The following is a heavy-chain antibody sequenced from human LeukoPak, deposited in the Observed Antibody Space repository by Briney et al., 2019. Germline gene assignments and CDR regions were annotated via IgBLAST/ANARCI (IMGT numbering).Heavy chain of an antibody. V-gene: IGHV3-21*04. Sequence: GGSLRLSCAASGFTFSSYWMSWVRQAPGKGLEWVSSISSSSSYIYYADSVKGRFTISRDNAKNSLYLQMNSLRSEDTAFYHCARDRCSSTSCYNTPNWFDPWGQGTLVTVSS. CDR2: ISSSSSYI. CDR1: GFTFSSYW. CDR3: ARDRCSSTSCYNTPNWFDP. D-gene: IGHD2-2*02. J-gene: IGHJ5*02.